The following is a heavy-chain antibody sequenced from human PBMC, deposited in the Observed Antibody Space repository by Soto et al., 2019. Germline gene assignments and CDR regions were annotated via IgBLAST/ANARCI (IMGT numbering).Heavy chain of an antibody. J-gene: IGHJ6*02. V-gene: IGHV1-69*13. D-gene: IGHD2-2*01. CDR3: ANLPAANYGMDV. CDR2: IIPIFGTA. CDR1: GCTFSSYA. Sequence: AAVKVSCKASGCTFSSYAISWVRQAPGQGLEWMGGIIPIFGTANYAQKFQGRVTITADESTSTAYMELSSLRSEDTAVYYCANLPAANYGMDVWGQGTTVTVSS.